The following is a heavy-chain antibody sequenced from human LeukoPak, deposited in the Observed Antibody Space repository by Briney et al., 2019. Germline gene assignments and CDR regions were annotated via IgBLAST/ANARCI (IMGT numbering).Heavy chain of an antibody. Sequence: PGGSLRLSCAASGFTFSSYAMSWVRQAPGKGLEWVANIKQDGSEKYYVDSVKGRFTISRDNAKNSLYLQMNSLRAEDTAVYYCARGELLGDFDYWGQGTLVTVSS. V-gene: IGHV3-7*04. CDR2: IKQDGSEK. D-gene: IGHD1-26*01. CDR3: ARGELLGDFDY. J-gene: IGHJ4*02. CDR1: GFTFSSYA.